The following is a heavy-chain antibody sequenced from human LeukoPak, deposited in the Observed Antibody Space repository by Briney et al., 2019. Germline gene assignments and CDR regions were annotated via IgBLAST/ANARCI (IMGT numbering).Heavy chain of an antibody. D-gene: IGHD3-22*01. CDR1: DDSITMYY. CDR2: IYTSGST. CDR3: AREAYYYDSSGNWDAFDI. J-gene: IGHJ3*02. V-gene: IGHV4-4*08. Sequence: SETLSLTCSVSDDSITMYYWTWIRQPPGKGLEWIGRIYTSGSTNYNPSLKSRVTISVDTSENQFSLKLSSVTAADTAVYFCAREAYYYDSSGNWDAFDIWGQGTMVTVSS.